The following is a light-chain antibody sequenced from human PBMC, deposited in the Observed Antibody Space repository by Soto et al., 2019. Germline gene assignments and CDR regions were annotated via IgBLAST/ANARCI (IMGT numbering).Light chain of an antibody. CDR1: SSNIGTFYD. V-gene: IGLV1-40*01. J-gene: IGLJ2*01. Sequence: QSVLTQPPSVSGAPGQRVTISCTGSSSNIGTFYDVHWYQQLPGTAPKLLMYANNNRPSGVPDRFSGSKSGTSASLAITGLQAEDEADYYCQSYDSSLGGHVVFGGGTKLTVL. CDR3: QSYDSSLGGHVV. CDR2: ANN.